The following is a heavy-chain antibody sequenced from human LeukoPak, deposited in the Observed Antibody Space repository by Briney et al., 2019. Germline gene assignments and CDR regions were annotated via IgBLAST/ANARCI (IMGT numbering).Heavy chain of an antibody. Sequence: SETLSLTCAVYGGSFSGYYWSWIRQPPGKGLEWIGEINHSGSTNYNPSLKSRVTISVDSSKNQFSLKLSSVTAADTAVYYCARGDYSSSWCGYWGQGTPVTVSS. CDR1: GGSFSGYY. V-gene: IGHV4-34*01. D-gene: IGHD6-13*01. CDR3: ARGDYSSSWCGY. J-gene: IGHJ4*02. CDR2: INHSGST.